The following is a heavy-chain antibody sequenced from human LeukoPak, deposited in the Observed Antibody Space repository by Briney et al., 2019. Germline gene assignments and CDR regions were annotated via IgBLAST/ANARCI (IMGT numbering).Heavy chain of an antibody. CDR3: ARDNWGYGDYRWYYYYYMDV. V-gene: IGHV3-7*01. Sequence: GAPRLSCAASGFTFSSYSMNWVRQVPGKGLEWVANIKQDGSEKYYVDSVKGRFTISRDNAKNSLYLQMNSLRAEDTAVYYCARDNWGYGDYRWYYYYYMDVWGKGTTVTASS. D-gene: IGHD4-17*01. CDR1: GFTFSSYS. CDR2: IKQDGSEK. J-gene: IGHJ6*03.